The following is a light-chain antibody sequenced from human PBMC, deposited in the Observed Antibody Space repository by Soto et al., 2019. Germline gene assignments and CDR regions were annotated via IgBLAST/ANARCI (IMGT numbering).Light chain of an antibody. CDR3: QVWDISSGHVV. V-gene: IGLV3-21*01. Sequence: SYVLTQPPSVSVAPGKTASVACGGSNIGSKSVHWYQKKSGQAPVLVMYYDSDRPSGIPERFSGSNSGNTATLTISRVEAGDEDDYYCQVWDISSGHVVFGGGTKLTVL. J-gene: IGLJ3*02. CDR2: YDS. CDR1: NIGSKS.